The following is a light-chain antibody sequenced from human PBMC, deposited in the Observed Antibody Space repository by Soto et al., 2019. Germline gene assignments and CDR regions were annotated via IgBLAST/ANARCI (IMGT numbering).Light chain of an antibody. CDR1: QGIRDD. V-gene: IGKV1-17*01. J-gene: IGKJ4*01. CDR3: LQHNTYPLT. Sequence: DIQMTQSPSSLSASVGDRVTITCRASQGIRDDLGWYQHKPGKAPKRLIYSASSLQGWVPSRFSGSGSGTEFTLTIRSRQTEDFATYYCLQHNTYPLTFGGGTKVQIK. CDR2: SAS.